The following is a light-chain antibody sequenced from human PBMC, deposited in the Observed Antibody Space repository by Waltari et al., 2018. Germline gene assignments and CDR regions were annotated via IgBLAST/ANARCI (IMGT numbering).Light chain of an antibody. V-gene: IGLV2-14*03. CDR2: DVD. CDR3: SSHTRTNTLEML. Sequence: QSALTQPASMSGSPGQSITISCTGTSSDYVSWYQKLPDKAPQVIIYDVDKRSSGVSSRVSGSKSGNTASLTISGLQAEDEADYFCSSHTRTNTLEMLFGGGTKVTVL. J-gene: IGLJ2*01. CDR1: SSDY.